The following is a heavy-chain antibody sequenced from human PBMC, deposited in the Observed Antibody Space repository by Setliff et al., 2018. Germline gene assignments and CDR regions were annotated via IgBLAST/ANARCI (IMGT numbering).Heavy chain of an antibody. J-gene: IGHJ4*02. Sequence: ASVKVSCKASGYTFTGFYMRWVRQAPGQGLEWMGWINPSGGKTTLSQKFQGRVSMTADASTATVYMELHSLTSEDTAVYYCATDLAIRGVQFDYWGQGTLVTVSS. CDR3: ATDLAIRGVQFDY. CDR2: INPSGGKT. CDR1: GYTFTGFY. D-gene: IGHD3-10*01. V-gene: IGHV1-46*01.